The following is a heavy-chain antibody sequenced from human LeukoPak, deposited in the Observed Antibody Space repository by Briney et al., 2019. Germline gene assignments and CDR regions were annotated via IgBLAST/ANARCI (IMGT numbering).Heavy chain of an antibody. CDR1: GYTFTGYY. CDR3: ARFPYSGYDSNS. V-gene: IGHV1-2*02. Sequence: ASVKVSCKASGYTFTGYYMHWVRQAPGQGLEWMGWINPNDGVTDYAQKFQGRVTMTRDTSISTAYMELSGLTSDDTAVYYCARFPYSGYDSNSWGHGTMVTVSS. J-gene: IGHJ5*01. CDR2: INPNDGVT. D-gene: IGHD5-12*01.